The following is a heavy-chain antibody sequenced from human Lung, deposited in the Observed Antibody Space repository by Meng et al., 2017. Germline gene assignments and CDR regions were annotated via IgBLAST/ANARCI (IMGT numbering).Heavy chain of an antibody. Sequence: QQWGAGMCTPSETLSLTFVVSGGSFSDYYWSWIRQPPGKGLEWIGEINHSGSTNYNPSLESRATISVDTSQNNLSLKLSSVTAADSAVYYCARGPTTMAHDFDYWGQGTLVTVSS. CDR2: INHSGST. CDR1: GGSFSDYY. D-gene: IGHD4-11*01. CDR3: ARGPTTMAHDFDY. J-gene: IGHJ4*02. V-gene: IGHV4-34*01.